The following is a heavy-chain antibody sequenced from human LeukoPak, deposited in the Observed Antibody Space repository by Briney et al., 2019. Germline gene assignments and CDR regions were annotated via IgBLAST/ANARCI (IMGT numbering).Heavy chain of an antibody. CDR2: INHSGST. CDR1: GGSFSGYY. Sequence: SETLSLTCAVYGGSFSGYYWSWIRQPPGKGLEWIGEINHSGSTNYNPSLKSRVTISVDTSKNQFSLKLSSVTAADTAVYYCARGRHYGSGSYYYRLDDWGQGTLVTASS. V-gene: IGHV4-34*01. J-gene: IGHJ4*02. CDR3: ARGRHYGSGSYYYRLDD. D-gene: IGHD3-10*01.